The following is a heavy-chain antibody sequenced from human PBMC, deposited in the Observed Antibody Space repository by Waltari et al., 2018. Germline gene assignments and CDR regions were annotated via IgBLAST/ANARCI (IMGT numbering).Heavy chain of an antibody. Sequence: WVRQARGQRLEWIGWIVVGSGNTHYAQKFQERVSITRDMFTSTAYMELSSLRSEDTAVYYCARCGSGGYDNYFDPWGQGTLVTVSS. V-gene: IGHV1-58*01. D-gene: IGHD5-12*01. J-gene: IGHJ5*02. CDR3: ARCGSGGYDNYFDP. CDR2: IVVGSGNT.